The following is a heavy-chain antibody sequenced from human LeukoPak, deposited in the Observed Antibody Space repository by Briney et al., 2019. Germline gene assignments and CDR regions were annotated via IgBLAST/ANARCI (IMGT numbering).Heavy chain of an antibody. Sequence: ASVKVSCKASGYTFTSYDINWVRQATGQGLEWMGWMNPNSGNTGYAQKFQGRVTITRNTSISTAYMELSSLRSEDTAVYYCARTYYYDSSGWLMDVWGKGTTVTVSS. V-gene: IGHV1-8*03. D-gene: IGHD3-22*01. CDR3: ARTYYYDSSGWLMDV. J-gene: IGHJ6*03. CDR2: MNPNSGNT. CDR1: GYTFTSYD.